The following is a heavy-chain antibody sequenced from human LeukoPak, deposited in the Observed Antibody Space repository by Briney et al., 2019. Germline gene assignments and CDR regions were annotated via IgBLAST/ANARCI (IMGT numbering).Heavy chain of an antibody. Sequence: ASVRVSCKASGSTFTGAYMHWVRQAPGQGLEWMGWINPNSGETKFAQKFQGRVTLTRDTSISTLYMDLGGLTSDDTAVYYCARVLCNSGYIYWGQGSLVTVSS. CDR2: INPNSGET. CDR1: GSTFTGAY. V-gene: IGHV1-2*02. D-gene: IGHD3-9*01. CDR3: ARVLCNSGYIY. J-gene: IGHJ1*01.